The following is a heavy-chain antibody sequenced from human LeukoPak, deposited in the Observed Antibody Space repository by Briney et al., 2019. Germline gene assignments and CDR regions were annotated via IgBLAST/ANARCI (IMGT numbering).Heavy chain of an antibody. Sequence: GASVKVSCKASGYXFTGYYIHWVRQAPGQGLEWMGWINPNSGGTNYAQKFQGRVTMTRDTSISTAYMELSRLRSDDTAVYYCASRPVRGITGTTNYYGMDVWGQGTTVTVSS. V-gene: IGHV1-2*02. D-gene: IGHD1-7*01. CDR2: INPNSGGT. CDR1: GYXFTGYY. CDR3: ASRPVRGITGTTNYYGMDV. J-gene: IGHJ6*02.